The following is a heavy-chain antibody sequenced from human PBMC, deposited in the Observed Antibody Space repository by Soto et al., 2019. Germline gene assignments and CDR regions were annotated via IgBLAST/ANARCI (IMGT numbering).Heavy chain of an antibody. CDR3: AKDRIAAAGIEYYYYGMDV. V-gene: IGHV3-23*01. D-gene: IGHD6-13*01. J-gene: IGHJ6*02. CDR2: ISGSGGST. CDR1: GFTFSSYA. Sequence: PGGSLRLSCAASGFTFSSYAMSWVRQAPGKGLEWVSAISGSGGSTYYADSVKGRFTISRDNSKNTLYLQMNSLRAEDTAVYYCAKDRIAAAGIEYYYYGMDVWGQGTTVTVSS.